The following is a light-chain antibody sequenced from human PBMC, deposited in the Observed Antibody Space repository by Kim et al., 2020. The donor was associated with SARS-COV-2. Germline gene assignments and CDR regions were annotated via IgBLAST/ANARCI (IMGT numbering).Light chain of an antibody. CDR3: QQYHTHST. CDR2: KTS. Sequence: ASVGNTVTSPCRASQNVNIWLAWYQQQPGQVPKLLIHKTSGLQRGVPSRFSGGGSGTDFTLTIRSLQPDDFATYYCQQYHTHSTFGQGTKVDIK. V-gene: IGKV1-5*03. CDR1: QNVNIW. J-gene: IGKJ1*01.